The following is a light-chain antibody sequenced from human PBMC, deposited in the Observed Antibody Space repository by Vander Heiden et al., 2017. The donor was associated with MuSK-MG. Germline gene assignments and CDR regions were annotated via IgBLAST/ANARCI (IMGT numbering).Light chain of an antibody. J-gene: IGKJ4*01. CDR3: QQYNNYPRT. Sequence: DIQMTQSPSSLSASVGDTVTITCRASQDIRHNLVWFQQKPGKAPKSLIYGASSLQSGVPSKFSGSGSGTDFTLTISSLQSEDFATYYCQQYNNYPRTFGGGTKVEI. CDR1: QDIRHN. V-gene: IGKV1-16*02. CDR2: GAS.